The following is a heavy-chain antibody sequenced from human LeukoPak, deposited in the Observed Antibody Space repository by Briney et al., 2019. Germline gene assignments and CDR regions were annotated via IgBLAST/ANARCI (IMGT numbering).Heavy chain of an antibody. CDR2: IFYSGST. Sequence: SETLSLTCTVSGGSISTSSYYWGWVRQPPGKGLEWIGNIFYSGSTYYSPSLKSRVTISLDTSRNQFSLKLNSVTAADTAVYYCARDARVRKWFGEVIMTTTYYFDDWGQGTLVTVSS. D-gene: IGHD3-10*01. CDR3: ARDARVRKWFGEVIMTTTYYFDD. J-gene: IGHJ4*02. V-gene: IGHV4-39*07. CDR1: GGSISTSSYY.